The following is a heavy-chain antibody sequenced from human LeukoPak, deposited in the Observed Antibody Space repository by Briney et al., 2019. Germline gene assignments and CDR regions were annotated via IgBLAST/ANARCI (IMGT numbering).Heavy chain of an antibody. J-gene: IGHJ4*02. CDR1: GFTFSSYW. CDR2: INTDGSST. CDR3: ATGRGTPLGF. Sequence: GGSLRLSCAASGFTFSSYWMHWVRPAPGKGLVWVSRINTDGSSTNYADSVKGRFTVSRDNAKNTLYLQMNSLRAEDTAVYYCATGRGTPLGFWGQRALVTVSS. D-gene: IGHD1-26*01. V-gene: IGHV3-74*01.